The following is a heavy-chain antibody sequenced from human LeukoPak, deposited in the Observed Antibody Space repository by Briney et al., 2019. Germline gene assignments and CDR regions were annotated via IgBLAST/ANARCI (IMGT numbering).Heavy chain of an antibody. V-gene: IGHV1-18*01. CDR2: ISAYNGNT. Sequence: ASVNVSCKTSGYTFTIYGISWVRQAPGQGLEWMGWISAYNGNTNYAQKLQGRVTMTTDTSTSTAYMELRSLRSDDTAVYYCARAGKQWLAYYYYYGMDVWGQGTTVTVSS. CDR1: GYTFTIYG. D-gene: IGHD6-19*01. J-gene: IGHJ6*02. CDR3: ARAGKQWLAYYYYYGMDV.